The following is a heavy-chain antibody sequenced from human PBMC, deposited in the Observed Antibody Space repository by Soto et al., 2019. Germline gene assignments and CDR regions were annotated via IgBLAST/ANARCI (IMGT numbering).Heavy chain of an antibody. J-gene: IGHJ5*02. CDR2: ISGSSSYI. Sequence: PGGSLRLSCAASGFTFSSYTMNWVRQAPGKGLEWVSSISGSSSYIYYADSVKGRFTISRDNSKNTLYLQMNSLRAEDTAVYYCAKDLAIAARPGPSWFDPWGQGTLVTVSS. CDR1: GFTFSSYT. V-gene: IGHV3-21*04. CDR3: AKDLAIAARPGPSWFDP. D-gene: IGHD6-6*01.